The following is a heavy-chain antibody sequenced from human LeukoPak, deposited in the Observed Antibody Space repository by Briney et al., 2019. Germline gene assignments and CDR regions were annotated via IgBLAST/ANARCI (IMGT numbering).Heavy chain of an antibody. J-gene: IGHJ4*02. CDR2: IIPNTGGT. Sequence: IIPNTGGTNYAQKFQPRVTMTRDTSISTAYMELSRLRSDDTAVYYCAASYDSSGYYVFDYWGQGTLVTVSS. V-gene: IGHV1-2*02. D-gene: IGHD3-22*01. CDR3: AASYDSSGYYVFDY.